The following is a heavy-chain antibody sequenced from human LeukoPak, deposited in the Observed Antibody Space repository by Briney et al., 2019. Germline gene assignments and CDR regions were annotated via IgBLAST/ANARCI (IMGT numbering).Heavy chain of an antibody. J-gene: IGHJ4*02. CDR1: GFTFSGYG. CDR2: ISHDGHTK. CDR3: AKEAATSQIDY. V-gene: IGHV3-30*18. Sequence: GGSLRVSCAATGFTFSGYGIHWVGQVQFNGLHLVAVISHDGHTKYYEDSVKGRFTISRDNFKNTLSLQMNSLRADDTAVYFCAKEAATSQIDYWGQGTLVTVSS. D-gene: IGHD6-25*01.